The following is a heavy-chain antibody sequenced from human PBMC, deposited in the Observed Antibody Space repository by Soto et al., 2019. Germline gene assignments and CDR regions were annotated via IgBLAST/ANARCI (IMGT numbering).Heavy chain of an antibody. Sequence: QVQLVQSGAEVKKPGASVKVSCKASGYTFTSYDINWVRQATGQGLEWMGWMNPNSGNTGYAQKLQGRVTMTRNTSISTAYMELSSLRADDTAVYYGASTLYGDNVDYWGQGTLVTVSS. J-gene: IGHJ4*02. D-gene: IGHD4-17*01. CDR3: ASTLYGDNVDY. V-gene: IGHV1-8*01. CDR1: GYTFTSYD. CDR2: MNPNSGNT.